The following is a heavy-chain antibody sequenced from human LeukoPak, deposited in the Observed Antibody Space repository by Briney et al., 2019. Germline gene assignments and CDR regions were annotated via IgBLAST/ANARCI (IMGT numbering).Heavy chain of an antibody. Sequence: SETLSLTCTVSGGSLSSYYFSWIRQSPGKGLEWIAYINYSGSPSYNPSLKSRVSMSVDTSKQFSLSLSSVTAADTAVYYCARHNYDDYVFDIWGQGTKVTVSS. CDR3: ARHNYDDYVFDI. D-gene: IGHD4-17*01. CDR2: INYSGSP. V-gene: IGHV4-59*08. J-gene: IGHJ3*02. CDR1: GGSLSSYY.